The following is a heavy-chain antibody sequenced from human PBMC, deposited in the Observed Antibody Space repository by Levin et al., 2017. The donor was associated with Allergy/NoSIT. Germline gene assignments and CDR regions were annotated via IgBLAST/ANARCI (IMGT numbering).Heavy chain of an antibody. CDR2: IDWDDDK. CDR3: ARAYSSGWYSSFVVAFDI. J-gene: IGHJ3*02. V-gene: IGHV2-70*01. D-gene: IGHD6-19*01. CDR1: GFSLSTSGMC. Sequence: QTLSLTCTFSGFSLSTSGMCVSWIRQPPGKALEWLALIDWDDDKYYSTSLKTRLTISKDTSKNQVVLTMTNMDPVDTATYYCARAYSSGWYSSFVVAFDIWGQGTMVTVSS.